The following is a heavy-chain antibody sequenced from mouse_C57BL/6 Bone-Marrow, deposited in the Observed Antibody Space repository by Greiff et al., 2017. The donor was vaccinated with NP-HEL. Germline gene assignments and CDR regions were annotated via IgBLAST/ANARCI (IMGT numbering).Heavy chain of an antibody. CDR2: ISDGGSYT. Sequence: VHLVESGGGLVKPGGSLKLSCAASGFTFSSYAMSWVRQTPEKRLEWVATISDGGSYTYYPDNVKGRFTISRDNAKNNLYLQMSHLKSEDTAMYYCARDRWLPPWFAYWGQGTLVTVSA. CDR3: ARDRWLPPWFAY. D-gene: IGHD2-2*01. CDR1: GFTFSSYA. J-gene: IGHJ3*01. V-gene: IGHV5-4*01.